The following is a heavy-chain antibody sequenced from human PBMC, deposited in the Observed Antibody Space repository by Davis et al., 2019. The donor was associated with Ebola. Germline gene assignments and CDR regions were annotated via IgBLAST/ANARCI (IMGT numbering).Heavy chain of an antibody. CDR2: ISSDSDYI. CDR1: GFTFSTYS. CDR3: AKDRPPVPAATSLYGMDV. V-gene: IGHV3-21*04. J-gene: IGHJ6*04. D-gene: IGHD2-2*01. Sequence: GGSLRLSCAASGFTFSTYSMSWVRQAPGKGLEWVSSISSDSDYIYYADSVKGRFTISRDNSKNTLYLQMNSLRAEDTAVYYCAKDRPPVPAATSLYGMDVWGKGTTVTVSS.